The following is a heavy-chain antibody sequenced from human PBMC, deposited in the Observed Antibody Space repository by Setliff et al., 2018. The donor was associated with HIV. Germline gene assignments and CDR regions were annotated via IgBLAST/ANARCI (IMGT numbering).Heavy chain of an antibody. Sequence: EASVKVSCKASGYPFTSYAMNWVRQAPGQGLEWMGWINTNTGNPTYAQGFTGRFVFSLDTSVSTAYLQISSLKAEDTAVYYCARDSPTGAFDIWGQGTMVTVSS. D-gene: IGHD4-17*01. J-gene: IGHJ3*02. CDR3: ARDSPTGAFDI. CDR1: GYPFTSYA. CDR2: INTNTGNP. V-gene: IGHV7-4-1*02.